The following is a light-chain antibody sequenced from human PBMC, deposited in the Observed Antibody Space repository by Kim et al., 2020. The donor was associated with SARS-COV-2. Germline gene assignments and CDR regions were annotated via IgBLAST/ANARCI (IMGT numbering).Light chain of an antibody. CDR3: NSRDTSDNHLVV. CDR1: SLRSYY. V-gene: IGLV3-19*01. CDR2: GKD. Sequence: SSELTQDPAVSVALGQTIRITCQGDSLRSYYASWYQQKPGQAPVLVIYGKDNRPSGIPDRFPGSSSGNTASFTITGTQSEDEADYYCNSRDTSDNHLVVF. J-gene: IGLJ2*01.